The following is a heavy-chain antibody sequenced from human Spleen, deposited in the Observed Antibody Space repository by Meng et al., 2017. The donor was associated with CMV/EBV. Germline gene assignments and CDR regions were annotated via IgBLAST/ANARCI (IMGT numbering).Heavy chain of an antibody. Sequence: FIFNKYGMSWVRQAQGKRLEWVSVIYSGGTTYYADSVKGRFSASRDSSENTLFLQMNSLRVEDTAVYYCAITSSVPVAIPGNKWFDPWGQGTLVTVSS. CDR1: FIFNKYG. CDR3: AITSSVPVAIPGNKWFDP. CDR2: IYSGGTT. V-gene: IGHV3-66*02. J-gene: IGHJ5*02. D-gene: IGHD2-2*02.